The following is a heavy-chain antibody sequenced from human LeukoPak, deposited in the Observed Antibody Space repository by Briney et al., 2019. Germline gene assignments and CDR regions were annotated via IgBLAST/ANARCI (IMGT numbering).Heavy chain of an antibody. Sequence: ASVKVSCKASGYTFTGYYMHWVRQAPGQRLEWMGWINTGNGNRKYSQEFQGRVTITRDTSASTAYMELSSLRSEDMAVYYCARAAGYSGYDYPLYYFDYWGQGTLVTVSS. CDR1: GYTFTGYY. J-gene: IGHJ4*02. CDR3: ARAAGYSGYDYPLYYFDY. V-gene: IGHV1-3*03. D-gene: IGHD5-12*01. CDR2: INTGNGNR.